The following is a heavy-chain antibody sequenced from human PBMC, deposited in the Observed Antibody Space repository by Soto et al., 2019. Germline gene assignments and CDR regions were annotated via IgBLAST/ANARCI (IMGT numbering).Heavy chain of an antibody. Sequence: GGSLRLSCAASGFTFSSYRMNWVRQAPGKGLEWVSYISGSGSPIYYADSVKGRFTISRDNAKNSLYLQMNSLRDEDTAVYFCAREVGTHDTFDVWGQGTLVTVSS. CDR3: AREVGTHDTFDV. V-gene: IGHV3-48*02. CDR1: GFTFSSYR. J-gene: IGHJ3*01. CDR2: ISGSGSPI. D-gene: IGHD2-21*02.